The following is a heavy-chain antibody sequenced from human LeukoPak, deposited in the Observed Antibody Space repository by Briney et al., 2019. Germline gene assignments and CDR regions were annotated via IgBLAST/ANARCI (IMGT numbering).Heavy chain of an antibody. CDR2: IKSKTDGGTT. D-gene: IGHD3-10*01. Sequence: PGGSLRLSCAASGFTFSNAWMSWVRQAPGKGQEWVGRIKSKTDGGTTDYAAPVKGRFTISRDDSKNTLYLQMNSLKTEDTAVYYCTSTMVRGVILAYFDYWGQGTLVTVSS. CDR3: TSTMVRGVILAYFDY. CDR1: GFTFSNAW. J-gene: IGHJ4*02. V-gene: IGHV3-15*01.